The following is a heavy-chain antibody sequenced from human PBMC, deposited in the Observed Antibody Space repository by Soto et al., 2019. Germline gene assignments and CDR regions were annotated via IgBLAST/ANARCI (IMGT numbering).Heavy chain of an antibody. D-gene: IGHD3-16*01. J-gene: IGHJ6*03. Sequence: SETLSLTCTVSGGSISSYYWSWIRQPPGKGLEWIGYIYYSGSTNYNPSLKSRVTISVETTKNQFSLKLSPVTAADTAVYYCARHAVSLRVRDPYYYYYMDVWGKGTTVTVSS. CDR2: IYYSGST. CDR3: ARHAVSLRVRDPYYYYYMDV. V-gene: IGHV4-59*08. CDR1: GGSISSYY.